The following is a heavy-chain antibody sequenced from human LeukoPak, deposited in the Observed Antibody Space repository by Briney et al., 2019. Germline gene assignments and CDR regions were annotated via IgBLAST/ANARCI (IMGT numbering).Heavy chain of an antibody. J-gene: IGHJ4*02. CDR1: GFAFSDFS. CDR2: TRGSGSGMGSGN. Sequence: GGSLRLSCAASGFAFSDFSMNWVRQAPGKGLEWVANTRGSGSGMGSGNYYAVSVKGRFTISRDDAKNSLYLQMNSLRAEDTAFYYCARDDNWGFDYWGQRALVTVSS. V-gene: IGHV3-21*05. CDR3: ARDDNWGFDY. D-gene: IGHD7-27*01.